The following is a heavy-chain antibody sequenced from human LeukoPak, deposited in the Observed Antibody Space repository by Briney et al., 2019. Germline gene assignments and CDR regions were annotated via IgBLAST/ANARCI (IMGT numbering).Heavy chain of an antibody. CDR2: ISNAGSGT. V-gene: IGHV3-21*01. CDR3: ARDQYGSGDGYYMDV. Sequence: GGSLRLSCAASGFTFSNSAMTWIRQLPGKGLEWVSTISNAGSGTYYADFVKGRFTISRDNAKSSLYLQMNSLRAEDTAVYYCARDQYGSGDGYYMDVWGKGTTVTISS. CDR1: GFTFSNSA. D-gene: IGHD3-10*01. J-gene: IGHJ6*03.